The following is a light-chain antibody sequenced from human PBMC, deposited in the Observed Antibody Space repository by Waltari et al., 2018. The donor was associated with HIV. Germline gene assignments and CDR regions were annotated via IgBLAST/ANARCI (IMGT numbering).Light chain of an antibody. V-gene: IGKV1-39*01. CDR1: QDIGSY. J-gene: IGKJ1*01. Sequence: DIQMTQSQSSLSASVGDRIPISCRASQDIGSYLNWYRHRPGTAPQLLIYVASNLQTGVPSRFRASGSGTEFSLSIDGLQRDDFATYFCQQSYTTPRTFGLGTEVE. CDR2: VAS. CDR3: QQSYTTPRT.